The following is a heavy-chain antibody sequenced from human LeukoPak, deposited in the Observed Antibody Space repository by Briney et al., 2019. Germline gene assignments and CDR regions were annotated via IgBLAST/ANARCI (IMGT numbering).Heavy chain of an antibody. V-gene: IGHV3-7*01. CDR2: IKQDGSEK. Sequence: GGSLRLSCAASGFTFSSYSMNWVRQAPGKGPEWVANIKQDGSEKYYVDSVKGRFTISRDNAKNSLYLQMNSLRDDDTAVYFCARFRSSRYWVDAFDIWGQGTMVIVSS. CDR3: ARFRSSRYWVDAFDI. J-gene: IGHJ3*02. CDR1: GFTFSSYS. D-gene: IGHD6-13*01.